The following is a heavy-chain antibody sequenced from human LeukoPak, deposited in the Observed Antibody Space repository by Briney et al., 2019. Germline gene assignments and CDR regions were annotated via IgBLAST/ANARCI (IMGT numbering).Heavy chain of an antibody. J-gene: IGHJ3*02. CDR2: IIPIFGTA. V-gene: IGHV1-69*05. CDR3: ARERVGATSSPADAFDI. D-gene: IGHD1-26*01. Sequence: SVTVSCKASGGTFSSYAISWVRQAPGQGLEWMGGIIPIFGTANYAQKFQGRVTITTDESTSTAYMELSSLRSEDTAVYYCARERVGATSSPADAFDIWGQGTMVTVSS. CDR1: GGTFSSYA.